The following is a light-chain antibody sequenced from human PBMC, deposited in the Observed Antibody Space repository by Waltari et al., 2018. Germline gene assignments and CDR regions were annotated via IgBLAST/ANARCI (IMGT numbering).Light chain of an antibody. CDR1: SGSVSTNYY. CDR3: VLYMGSGIWV. J-gene: IGLJ3*02. V-gene: IGLV8-61*01. Sequence: QTVVTQEPSFSVSPGGTVTLTCGLTSGSVSTNYYPTWFQQTPGQAPRTLIFSTNTRSSGVPDRFSGSILGNRAALTIRGAQADDESDYYCVLYMGSGIWVFGGGTKVTGL. CDR2: STN.